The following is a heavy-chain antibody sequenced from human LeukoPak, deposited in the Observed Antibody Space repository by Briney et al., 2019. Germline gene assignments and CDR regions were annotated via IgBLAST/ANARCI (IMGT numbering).Heavy chain of an antibody. CDR1: GFNFIDYS. CDR2: IGISSGNT. J-gene: IGHJ4*02. D-gene: IGHD7-27*01. CDR3: AKDSLGIPRFDD. V-gene: IGHV3-48*01. Sequence: GGSLRLSCAASGFNFIDYSMNWVRQAPGKGLEWISYIGISSGNTKYADSVKGRFTISRAGNALYLQMDSLRAEDTAMYYCAKDSLGIPRFDDWGQGTLVTVSS.